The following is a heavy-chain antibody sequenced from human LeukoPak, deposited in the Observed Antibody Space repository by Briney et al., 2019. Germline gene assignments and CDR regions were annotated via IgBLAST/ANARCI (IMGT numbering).Heavy chain of an antibody. CDR1: GFTFGDYA. J-gene: IGHJ4*02. V-gene: IGHV3-30*02. CDR3: ARDRYGEHDY. CDR2: IRYDGSDS. Sequence: GGSLRLSCSAFGFTFGDYAFHWVRQAPGKGLEWLAFIRYDGSDSYYADSVKGRFTISRDNSKNTLYLQMGSLRAEDMAVYYCARDRYGEHDYWGQGTLVTVSS. D-gene: IGHD1-1*01.